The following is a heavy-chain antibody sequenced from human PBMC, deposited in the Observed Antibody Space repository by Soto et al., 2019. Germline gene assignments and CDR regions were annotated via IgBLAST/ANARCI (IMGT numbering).Heavy chain of an antibody. D-gene: IGHD2-15*01. V-gene: IGHV5-51*01. CDR3: ARAPSHGWYQHFDY. Sequence: GESLKISCEASGYVFANYWIGWVRQMPGKGLEWMGIIYPGDSDTTYSPSFQGHVTISADKSTSTVYLEWSSLEASDTATYYCARAPSHGWYQHFDYWGQGTLVTVYS. CDR2: IYPGDSDT. CDR1: GYVFANYW. J-gene: IGHJ4*02.